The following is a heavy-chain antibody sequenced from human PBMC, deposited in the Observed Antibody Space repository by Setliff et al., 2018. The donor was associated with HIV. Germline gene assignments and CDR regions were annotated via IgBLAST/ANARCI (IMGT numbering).Heavy chain of an antibody. D-gene: IGHD3-16*02. CDR2: INMYTANP. CDR3: ARDRYGASFDS. V-gene: IGHV7-4-1*02. J-gene: IGHJ4*02. Sequence: GASVKVSCKASGYTFTTYAINWVRQAPGQGLEWMGWINMYTANPSYAQGFTGRFVFSLDTSVSTAYLQISSLEAEDTAPYYCARDRYGASFDSWGQGTLVTVSS. CDR1: GYTFTTYA.